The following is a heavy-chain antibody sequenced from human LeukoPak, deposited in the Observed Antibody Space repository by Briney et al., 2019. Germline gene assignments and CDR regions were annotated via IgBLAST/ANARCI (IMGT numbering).Heavy chain of an antibody. CDR1: GGTFSSYA. J-gene: IGHJ4*02. CDR2: ISAYNGNT. Sequence: ASVKVSCKASGGTFSSYAISWVRQAPGQGLEWMGWISAYNGNTNYAQKLQGRVTVTTDTPTNTAYMELRSLRSDDTAVYYCARGDYDFDYWGQGTLVAVSS. CDR3: ARGDYDFDY. V-gene: IGHV1-18*01. D-gene: IGHD4-17*01.